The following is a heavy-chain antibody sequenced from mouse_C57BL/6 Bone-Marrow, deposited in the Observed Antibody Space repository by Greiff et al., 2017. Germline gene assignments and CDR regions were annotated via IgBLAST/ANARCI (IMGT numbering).Heavy chain of an antibody. CDR2: IDPSDSYT. CDR3: ASPYYGSSYY. J-gene: IGHJ2*01. V-gene: IGHV1-59*01. Sequence: VQLQQSGAELVRPGTSVKLSCKASGYTFTSYWMHWVKQRPGQGLEWIGVIDPSDSYTNYNQKFKGKATLTVDTSSSPAYMQLSSLTSEDSAFYYCASPYYGSSYYWGQGTTLTVSS. D-gene: IGHD1-1*01. CDR1: GYTFTSYW.